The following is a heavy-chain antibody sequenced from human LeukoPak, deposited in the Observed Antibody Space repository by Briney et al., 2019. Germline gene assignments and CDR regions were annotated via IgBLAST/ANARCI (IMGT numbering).Heavy chain of an antibody. D-gene: IGHD1-1*01. J-gene: IGHJ5*02. V-gene: IGHV1-2*02. CDR3: ARGPTHTNWSGWFDP. CDR1: GYTFTAYY. Sequence: ASVKVSCKASGYTFTAYYIHWVRQAPGQGLEWMGWIDPNSGGTNYAQTFQGRVTMTRDTSISTAYMDLSRLISDDTAMYYCARGPTHTNWSGWFDPWGQGTLVTVSS. CDR2: IDPNSGGT.